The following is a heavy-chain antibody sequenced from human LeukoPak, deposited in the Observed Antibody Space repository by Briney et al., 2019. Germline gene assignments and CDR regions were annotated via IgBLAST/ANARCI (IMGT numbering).Heavy chain of an antibody. CDR1: GASISRYY. D-gene: IGHD4-11*01. Sequence: SETLSLACSVSGASISRYYWSWIRQPPGKGLEWIGYVYYSGSTKYNPSLKSRVTISVDTSKNQFSLKLSSVTAADTAMYYCARETYSNYTDYYYMDVWGKGTTVTVSS. J-gene: IGHJ6*03. V-gene: IGHV4-59*01. CDR2: VYYSGST. CDR3: ARETYSNYTDYYYMDV.